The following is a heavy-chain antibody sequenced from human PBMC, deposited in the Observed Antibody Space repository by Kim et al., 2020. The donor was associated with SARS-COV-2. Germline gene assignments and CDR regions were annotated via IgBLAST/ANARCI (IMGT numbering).Heavy chain of an antibody. CDR1: AGSLSGSGYY. CDR3: RRYDS. CDR2: IYRGEST. J-gene: IGHJ5*01. D-gene: IGHD2-15*01. Sequence: SETLSLTCTVSAGSLSGSGYYWGLVWIRQAPGKGRDGIGHIYRGESTCYSPTLKIRITPSADTSKNPFTLRSGIAAAADAAVCLCRRYDS. V-gene: IGHV4-39*02.